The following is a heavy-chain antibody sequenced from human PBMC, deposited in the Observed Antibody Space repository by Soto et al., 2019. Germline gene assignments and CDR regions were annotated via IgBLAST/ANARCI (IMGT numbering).Heavy chain of an antibody. CDR3: AHSRVTTPFDY. CDR1: GFSLSTSGVG. J-gene: IGHJ4*02. D-gene: IGHD4-17*01. CDR2: IYWDDDK. V-gene: IGHV2-5*02. Sequence: QITLKESGPPLVKPTQTLTLTCTFSGFSLSTSGVGVGWIRQPPGKALEWLALIYWDDDKRYSPSLKSRLTIPKYTSKNQVVLTMTNMDPVDTATYYCAHSRVTTPFDYWGQGTLVTVSS.